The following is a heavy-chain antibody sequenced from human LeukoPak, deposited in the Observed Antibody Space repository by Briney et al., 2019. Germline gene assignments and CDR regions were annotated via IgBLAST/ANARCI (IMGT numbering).Heavy chain of an antibody. D-gene: IGHD6-19*01. CDR3: ARHGIAVAGTRIFDY. CDR2: INHSGST. J-gene: IGHJ4*02. V-gene: IGHV4-38-2*02. CDR1: GYSISSGYY. Sequence: SETLSLTCTVSGYSISSGYYWSWIRQPPGKGLEWIGEINHSGSTNYNPSLKSRVTISVDTSKNQFSLKLSSVTAADTAVYYCARHGIAVAGTRIFDYWGQGTLVTVSS.